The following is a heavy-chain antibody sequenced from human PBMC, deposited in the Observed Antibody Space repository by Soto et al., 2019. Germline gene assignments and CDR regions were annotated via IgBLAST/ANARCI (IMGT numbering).Heavy chain of an antibody. J-gene: IGHJ3*02. CDR1: GFTFSSYG. D-gene: IGHD3-16*01. CDR2: ISYDGSNK. CDR3: AKGLTYYDYVWGSHDAFDI. Sequence: QVQLVESGGGVVQPGRSLRLSCAASGFTFSSYGMHWVRQAPGKGLEWVAVISYDGSNKYYADSVKGRFTISRDNSKNXLXXQMNSLRAEDTAVYYCAKGLTYYDYVWGSHDAFDIWGQGTMVTVSS. V-gene: IGHV3-30*18.